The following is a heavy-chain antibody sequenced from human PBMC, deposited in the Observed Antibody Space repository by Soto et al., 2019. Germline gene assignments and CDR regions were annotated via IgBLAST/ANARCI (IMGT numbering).Heavy chain of an antibody. D-gene: IGHD3-22*01. J-gene: IGHJ4*02. CDR2: IYPGDSDT. V-gene: IGHV5-51*01. CDR1: EYSFTIYC. CDR3: ARGLVKDYYYDSSGNFDY. Sequence: GESLKISCKGSEYSFTIYCIGWVLQMPWKGLEWMGIIYPGDSDTRYSPSFQGQVTISADKSISTAYLQWSSLKASDTAMYYCARGLVKDYYYDSSGNFDYWGQGTLGTVSS.